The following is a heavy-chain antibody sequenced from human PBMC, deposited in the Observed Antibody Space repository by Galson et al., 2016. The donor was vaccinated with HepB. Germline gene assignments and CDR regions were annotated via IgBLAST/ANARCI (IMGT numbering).Heavy chain of an antibody. CDR3: ARHTRYYNLPEVTGGYFFDN. CDR2: IYYNGNT. J-gene: IGHJ4*02. V-gene: IGHV4-39*01. Sequence: SETLSLTCIVSGGSVSNSRYYWGWIRQPPGKGLDWIATIYYNGNTYYNPSLESRVTISVDASKNQFSLNLASVTAADTAVYYCARHTRYYNLPEVTGGYFFDNWGQGALATVSS. CDR1: GGSVSNSRYY. D-gene: IGHD3-10*01.